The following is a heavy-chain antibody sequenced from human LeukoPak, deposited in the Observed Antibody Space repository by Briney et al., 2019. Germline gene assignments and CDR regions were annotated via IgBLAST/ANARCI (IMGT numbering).Heavy chain of an antibody. D-gene: IGHD6-19*01. Sequence: GGSLRLSCAASGFTFDDYAMHWVRQAPGKGLEWVSGISWDSGSIGYADSVKGRFTISRDNAKNSLYLQMNSLRAEDTALYYCAKDSRISSGWYYFDYWGQGALVTVSS. CDR2: ISWDSGSI. V-gene: IGHV3-9*01. J-gene: IGHJ4*02. CDR3: AKDSRISSGWYYFDY. CDR1: GFTFDDYA.